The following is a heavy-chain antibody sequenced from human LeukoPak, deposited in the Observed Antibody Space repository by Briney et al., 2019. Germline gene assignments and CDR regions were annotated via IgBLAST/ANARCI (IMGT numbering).Heavy chain of an antibody. CDR3: ARVVGYCGGATCSFYFDY. Sequence: GGSLRLSCAASGFTFRSYCMHCVRQPPGKGLEWVAIICYDGSNKYYADSVKGRFTISRDNSKNTLYLQMGSLRAEDTAVYYCARVVGYCGGATCSFYFDYWGQGTLVTVSS. CDR2: ICYDGSNK. J-gene: IGHJ4*02. D-gene: IGHD2-15*01. V-gene: IGHV3-33*01. CDR1: GFTFRSYC.